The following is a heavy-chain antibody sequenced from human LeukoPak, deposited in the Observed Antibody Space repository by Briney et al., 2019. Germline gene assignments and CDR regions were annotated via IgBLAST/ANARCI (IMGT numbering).Heavy chain of an antibody. CDR2: ISAYNGNT. V-gene: IGHV1-18*01. CDR3: AYSYSVGGDYYYGTDV. Sequence: ASVKVSCKASGYTFTSYGISWVRQAPGQGLEWMGLISAYNGNTNYAQKLQGRVTMTTDTSTSTAYMELRSLRSDDTAVYYCAYSYSVGGDYYYGTDVWGQGTTVTVSS. J-gene: IGHJ6*02. CDR1: GYTFTSYG. D-gene: IGHD2-15*01.